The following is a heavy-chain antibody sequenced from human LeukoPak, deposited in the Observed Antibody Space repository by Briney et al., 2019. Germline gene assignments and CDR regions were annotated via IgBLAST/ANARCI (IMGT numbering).Heavy chain of an antibody. CDR3: AREGSCAINTNWFDP. J-gene: IGHJ5*02. V-gene: IGHV1-2*02. Sequence: ASVKVSCKASGYTFTGYYMHWVRQAPGQGLEWMGWINPDSGATDYAQKFQGRVTMTRDTSITTAYMELNRLTSDDTAVYYCAREGSCAINTNWFDPWGQGTLVAVSS. D-gene: IGHD2-21*01. CDR1: GYTFTGYY. CDR2: INPDSGAT.